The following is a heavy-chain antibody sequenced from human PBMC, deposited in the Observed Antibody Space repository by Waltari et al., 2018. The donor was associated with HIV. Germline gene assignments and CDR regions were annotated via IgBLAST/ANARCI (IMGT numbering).Heavy chain of an antibody. CDR2: INPKSGGT. Sequence: QVELVQSGAEVKKPGASVKVSCKASGYTFTDNYIHWVRQAPGHGLEGMGWINPKSGGTKHAQKFQGRVTMTRDTSMSTVYMEVSRLTSDDTAVYYCARGGASTTPRDYNYYGLDVWGQGTTVTVSS. J-gene: IGHJ6*02. CDR1: GYTFTDNY. D-gene: IGHD2-2*01. V-gene: IGHV1-2*02. CDR3: ARGGASTTPRDYNYYGLDV.